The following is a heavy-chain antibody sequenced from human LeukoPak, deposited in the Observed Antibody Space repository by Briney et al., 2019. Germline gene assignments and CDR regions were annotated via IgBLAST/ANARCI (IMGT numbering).Heavy chain of an antibody. Sequence: ASVKVSCKVSGYTLTELSMHWVRQAPGKGLEWMGGFDPEDGETIYAQKFQGRVTMTEDTSTDTAYMELSSLRSEDTAVYYCATRGPYCSGGSCYYDAFDIWGQGTMVTVSS. J-gene: IGHJ3*02. CDR3: ATRGPYCSGGSCYYDAFDI. V-gene: IGHV1-24*01. D-gene: IGHD2-15*01. CDR1: GYTLTELS. CDR2: FDPEDGET.